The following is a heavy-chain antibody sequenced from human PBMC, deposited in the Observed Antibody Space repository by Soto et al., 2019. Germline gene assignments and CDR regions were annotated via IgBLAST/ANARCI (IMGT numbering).Heavy chain of an antibody. D-gene: IGHD3-10*01. V-gene: IGHV2-5*02. CDR2: IYWDDDK. Sequence: SGPTLVNPTQTLTLTCTFSGFSLSTSGVGVGWIRQPPGKALEWLALIYWDDDKRYSPSLKSRLTITKDTSKNQVVLTMTNMDPVDTATYYCARILPYYGSGPHENYMDVWGKGTTVT. CDR1: GFSLSTSGVG. J-gene: IGHJ6*03. CDR3: ARILPYYGSGPHENYMDV.